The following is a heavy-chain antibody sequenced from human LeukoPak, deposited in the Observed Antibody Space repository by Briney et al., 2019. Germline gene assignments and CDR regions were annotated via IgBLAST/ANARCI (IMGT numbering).Heavy chain of an antibody. CDR1: GGSISSGDYY. CDR3: ARDRVDYSNYGGFDY. V-gene: IGHV4-30-4*01. J-gene: IGHJ4*02. Sequence: NPSQTLSLTCTVSGGSISSGDYYWSWIRQPPGKGLEWIGYIYYSGSTYYNPSLKSRVTISVDMSKNQFSLKLSSVTAADTAVYYCARDRVDYSNYGGFDYWGQGTLVTVSS. CDR2: IYYSGST. D-gene: IGHD4-11*01.